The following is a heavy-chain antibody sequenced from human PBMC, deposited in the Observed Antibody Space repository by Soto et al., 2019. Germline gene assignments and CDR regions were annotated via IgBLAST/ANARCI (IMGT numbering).Heavy chain of an antibody. J-gene: IGHJ2*01. D-gene: IGHD3-3*01. V-gene: IGHV4-34*02. CDR3: ARSTRLRSAYFVEV. CDR2: INPSGST. CDR1: GGSFSGYY. Sequence: QVQLQQWGAGLLKPSETLSLTCAVYGGSFSGYYWSWIRQSPGQGLEWFGEINPSGSTNYNPSLKCRVTISVDTSKNQFSLNLNSVTAADTAVYYCARSTRLRSAYFVEVWGRGTLVTVSS.